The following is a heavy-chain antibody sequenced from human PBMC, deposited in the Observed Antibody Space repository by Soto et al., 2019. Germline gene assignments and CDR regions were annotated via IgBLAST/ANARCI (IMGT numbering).Heavy chain of an antibody. CDR1: GFTVETYS. J-gene: IGHJ2*01. CDR3: ARGTYEYGRYF. D-gene: IGHD3-10*01. V-gene: IGHV3-48*02. Sequence: GGSLRLSCAASGFTVETYSMHWVRQTPGKRLEWVSYLSSTSTTIYYTDSVKGRFTISRDNAKNSLYLQMDSLRDDDTAVYYFARGTYEYGRYFWG. CDR2: LSSTSTTI.